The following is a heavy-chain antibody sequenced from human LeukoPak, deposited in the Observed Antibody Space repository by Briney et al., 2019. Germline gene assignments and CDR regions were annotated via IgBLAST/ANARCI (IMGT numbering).Heavy chain of an antibody. D-gene: IGHD3-3*01. V-gene: IGHV1-18*01. CDR2: ISAYNGNT. CDR1: GYTFTSYG. CDR3: ARESSHDFWSGYFVPSYYYYYMDV. J-gene: IGHJ6*03. Sequence: VKVSCKASGYTFTSYGISWVRQAPGQGLEWMGWISAYNGNTNYAQKLQGRVTMTTDTSTSTAYMELRSLRSDDTAVYYCARESSHDFWSGYFVPSYYYYYMDVWGKGTTVTVSS.